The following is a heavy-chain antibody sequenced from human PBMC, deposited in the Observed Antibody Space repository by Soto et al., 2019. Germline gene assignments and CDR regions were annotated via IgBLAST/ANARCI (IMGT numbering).Heavy chain of an antibody. J-gene: IGHJ6*02. CDR3: ARLGKSRIIAAKKKHGMDV. Sequence: GESLKISFKGSGYSFTSYLISWVRQMPVKGLEWMGRIDPSDSYTNYSPSFQGHVTISADKSISTAYLQWSSLKASDTAMYYCARLGKSRIIAAKKKHGMDVWGQGTTVTVSS. V-gene: IGHV5-10-1*01. CDR2: IDPSDSYT. CDR1: GYSFTSYL. D-gene: IGHD6-6*01.